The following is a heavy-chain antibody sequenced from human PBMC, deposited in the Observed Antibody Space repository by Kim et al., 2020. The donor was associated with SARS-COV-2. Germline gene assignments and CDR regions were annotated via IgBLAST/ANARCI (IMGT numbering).Heavy chain of an antibody. Sequence: GESLQISCKGSGYSFTSYWISWVRQMPGKGLEWMGRIDPSDSYTNYSPSFQGHVTISADKSISTAYLQWSSLKASDTAMYYCARQTYYYDSSGYTNTFLDYWGQGTLVTVSS. J-gene: IGHJ4*02. D-gene: IGHD3-22*01. V-gene: IGHV5-10-1*01. CDR3: ARQTYYYDSSGYTNTFLDY. CDR1: GYSFTSYW. CDR2: IDPSDSYT.